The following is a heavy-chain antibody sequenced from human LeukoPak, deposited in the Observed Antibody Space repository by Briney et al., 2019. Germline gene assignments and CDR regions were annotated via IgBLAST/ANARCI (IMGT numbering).Heavy chain of an antibody. CDR1: GGSFSGYY. CDR3: AKTTPSYYYYYMDV. J-gene: IGHJ6*03. CDR2: INHSGST. Sequence: SETLSLTCAVYGGSFSGYYWSWIRQPPGKGLEWIGEINHSGSTNYNPSLKSRVTISVDTSKNQFSLKLSSVTAADTAVYYCAKTTPSYYYYYMDVWGKGTTVPVSS. D-gene: IGHD4-17*01. V-gene: IGHV4-34*01.